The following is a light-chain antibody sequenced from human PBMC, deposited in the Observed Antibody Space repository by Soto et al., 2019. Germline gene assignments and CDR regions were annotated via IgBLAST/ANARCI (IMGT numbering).Light chain of an antibody. CDR2: DAS. J-gene: IGKJ1*01. V-gene: IGKV3-15*01. CDR1: QSIGSN. Sequence: EIVMTQSPATLSVSPGERATLSCWASQSIGSNLAWYQQRPGQGPRLLIYDASTRATGIPARFSGSGSGTDFTHSISSLQSEDFAVYYCQQYNNWLRWTFGQGTKVEIK. CDR3: QQYNNWLRWT.